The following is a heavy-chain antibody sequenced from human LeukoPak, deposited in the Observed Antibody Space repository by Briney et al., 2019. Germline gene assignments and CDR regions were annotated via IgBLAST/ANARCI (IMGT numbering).Heavy chain of an antibody. V-gene: IGHV4-34*01. J-gene: IGHJ4*02. CDR1: GGSFSGYY. Sequence: SETLSLTCAVYGGSFSGYYWSWIRQSPGKGLEWIGEINHSGSTYYSPSLKSRVTILVDTSKNQFSLKLSSVTAADTAVYYCAKGSGWLLPQYFDFWGQGTLVTVSS. CDR2: INHSGST. D-gene: IGHD2-21*01. CDR3: AKGSGWLLPQYFDF.